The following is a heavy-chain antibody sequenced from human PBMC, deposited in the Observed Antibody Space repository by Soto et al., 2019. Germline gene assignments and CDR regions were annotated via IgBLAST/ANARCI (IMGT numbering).Heavy chain of an antibody. D-gene: IGHD6-6*01. Sequence: EVQLVESGGGLVQHGGSLRLSCAASGFTFSSYDMHWVRQATGKGLEWVSAIGTAGDTYYPGSVKGRFTITRENAKNSLYLQMNSLRAEDTAVYYCARDQWQLVGIYYYYYGMDVWGQGTTVTVSS. V-gene: IGHV3-13*01. J-gene: IGHJ6*02. CDR2: IGTAGDT. CDR3: ARDQWQLVGIYYYYYGMDV. CDR1: GFTFSSYD.